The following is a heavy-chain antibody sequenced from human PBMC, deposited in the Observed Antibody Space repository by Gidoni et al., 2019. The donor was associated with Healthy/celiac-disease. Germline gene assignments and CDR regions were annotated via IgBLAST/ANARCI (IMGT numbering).Heavy chain of an antibody. J-gene: IGHJ4*02. D-gene: IGHD6-19*01. V-gene: IGHV1-18*01. CDR3: ARDVRYSSGFDY. CDR1: GYTFTSYG. CDR2: ISAYNGNK. Sequence: QVPLVQSGAEVKKPGASVKVSCKDSGYTFTSYGISWVRQAPGQGLEWMGWISAYNGNKNYAQKLQGRVTMTTDTSTSTADMEMRSLRSDDTAVYYCARDVRYSSGFDYWGQGTLVTVSS.